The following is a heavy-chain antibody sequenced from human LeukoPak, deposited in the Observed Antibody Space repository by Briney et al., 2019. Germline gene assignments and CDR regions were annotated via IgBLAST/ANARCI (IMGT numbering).Heavy chain of an antibody. J-gene: IGHJ6*02. CDR3: ARARRSSGWYSYYYYGMDV. CDR1: GGSISSYY. D-gene: IGHD6-19*01. Sequence: SETLSLTCTVSGGSISSYYWSWIRQPPGKGLEWIGYIYYSGSTNYNPSLKSRVTISVDTSKNQFSLKLGSVTAADTAMYYCARARRSSGWYSYYYYGMDVWGQGTTVTVSS. CDR2: IYYSGST. V-gene: IGHV4-59*01.